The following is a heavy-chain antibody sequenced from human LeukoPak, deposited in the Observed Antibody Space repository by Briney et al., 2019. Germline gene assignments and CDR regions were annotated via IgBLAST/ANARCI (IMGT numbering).Heavy chain of an antibody. D-gene: IGHD2-15*01. CDR2: INPSGGST. CDR3: ARDRVVVDATSGTDV. Sequence: ASVKVSCKASGYTFTSYYMHWVRQAPGQGLEWMGIINPSGGSTSYAQKFQGRVTMTRDTSTSTLYMELSSLRSEDTAVYYCARDRVVVDATSGTDVWGQGTTVTVSS. CDR1: GYTFTSYY. V-gene: IGHV1-46*01. J-gene: IGHJ6*02.